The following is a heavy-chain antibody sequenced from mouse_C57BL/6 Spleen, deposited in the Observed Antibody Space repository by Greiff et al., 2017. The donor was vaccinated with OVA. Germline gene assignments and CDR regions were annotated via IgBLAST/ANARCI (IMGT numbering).Heavy chain of an antibody. Sequence: EVQLQQSGPELVKPGASVKISCKASGYTFTDYYMNWVKQSHGKSLEWIGDINPNNGGTSYNQKFKGKATLTVDKSSSTAYMELRSLTSEDSAVYYCARTGREYYFDYWGQGTTLTVSS. V-gene: IGHV1-26*01. CDR1: GYTFTDYY. CDR2: INPNNGGT. D-gene: IGHD4-1*01. CDR3: ARTGREYYFDY. J-gene: IGHJ2*01.